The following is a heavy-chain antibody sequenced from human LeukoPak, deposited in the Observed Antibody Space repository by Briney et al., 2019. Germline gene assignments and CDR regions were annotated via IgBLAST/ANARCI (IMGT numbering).Heavy chain of an antibody. CDR2: ISYDGSNK. D-gene: IGHD2-15*01. Sequence: GRSLRLSCAASGFTFSSYAMHWVRQAPGKGLEWVAVISYDGSNKYYADSVKGRFTISRDNSKNTLYLQMNSLRAEDTAVYYCARDEGYCSGGSCYSRDYYYYGMDVWGQGTTVTVSS. V-gene: IGHV3-30-3*01. CDR3: ARDEGYCSGGSCYSRDYYYYGMDV. J-gene: IGHJ6*02. CDR1: GFTFSSYA.